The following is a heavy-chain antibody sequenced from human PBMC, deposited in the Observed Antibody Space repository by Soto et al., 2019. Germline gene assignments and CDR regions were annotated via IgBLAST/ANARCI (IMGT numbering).Heavy chain of an antibody. D-gene: IGHD5-18*01. V-gene: IGHV1-8*01. CDR2: MNPGSGDT. Sequence: ASVKVSRKAAGYIFTNNDVSWVRQATGQGLEWMGWMNPGSGDTGYAQKFQGRVTMTRNISIATAYMELSSLRADDTAIYYCARMASFGSLNWFDPWGQGTLVTVSS. J-gene: IGHJ5*02. CDR3: ARMASFGSLNWFDP. CDR1: GYIFTNND.